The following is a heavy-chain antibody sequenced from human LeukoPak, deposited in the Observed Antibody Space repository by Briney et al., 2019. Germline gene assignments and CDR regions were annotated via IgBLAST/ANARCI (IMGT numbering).Heavy chain of an antibody. Sequence: PGGSLRLSCAASGFTFSSYAMHWVRQAPGKGLEWVAVISYDGSNKYYADSVKGRFTISRDNSKNTLYLQMNSLRAEDTAVYYCARDSRSGSYLGAFDIWGQGTMVTVSS. D-gene: IGHD3-10*01. V-gene: IGHV3-30*04. CDR2: ISYDGSNK. CDR3: ARDSRSGSYLGAFDI. CDR1: GFTFSSYA. J-gene: IGHJ3*02.